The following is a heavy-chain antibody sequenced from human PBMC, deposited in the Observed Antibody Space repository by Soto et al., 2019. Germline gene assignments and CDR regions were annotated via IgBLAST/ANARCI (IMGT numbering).Heavy chain of an antibody. CDR1: GYTFTSYA. Sequence: ASVKVSCKASGYTFTSYAMHWVRQAPGQRLEWMGWINAGNGNTKYSQKFQGRVTITRDTSASTAYMELSSLRSEDTAVYYCAREKYYDFWSGTNPGGMDVWGQGTTVTVSS. V-gene: IGHV1-3*01. J-gene: IGHJ6*02. D-gene: IGHD3-3*01. CDR2: INAGNGNT. CDR3: AREKYYDFWSGTNPGGMDV.